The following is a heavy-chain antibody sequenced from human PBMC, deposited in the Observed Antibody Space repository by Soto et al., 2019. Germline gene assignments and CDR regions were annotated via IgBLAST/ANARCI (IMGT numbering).Heavy chain of an antibody. V-gene: IGHV4-59*08. D-gene: IGHD4-17*01. CDR1: GGSISSYY. CDR3: ARHYVYGDYLFDY. Sequence: QVQLQESGPGLVKPSETLSLTCTVSGGSISSYYWSWIRQPPGKGLEWIGYFYYSGSTTYNPSLKGRDTISVDTSKNQFSLKLSSVTAADTAVYYCARHYVYGDYLFDYWGQGTLVTVSS. CDR2: FYYSGST. J-gene: IGHJ4*02.